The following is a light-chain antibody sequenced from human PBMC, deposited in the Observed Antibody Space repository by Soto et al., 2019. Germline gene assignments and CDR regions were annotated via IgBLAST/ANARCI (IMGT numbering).Light chain of an antibody. CDR1: TGAVTNEYY. J-gene: IGLJ2*01. V-gene: IGLV7-43*01. CDR3: LLYYGGAQLV. CDR2: GTT. Sequence: VVTQEPSLTVSPGGTVTLTCASSTGAVTNEYYPNWFQQKAGQAPRALIYGTTNKHSWTPARFSGSLLGGKAALTLSGVQPEDEADYYCLLYYGGAQLVFGGGTQLTVL.